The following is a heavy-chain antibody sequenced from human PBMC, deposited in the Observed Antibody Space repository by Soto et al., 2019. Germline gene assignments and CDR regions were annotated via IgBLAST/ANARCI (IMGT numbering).Heavy chain of an antibody. V-gene: IGHV3-30-3*01. Sequence: GGSLRLSCAASGFTFSSYAMHWVRQAPGKGLEWVAVISYDGSNKYYADSVKGRFTISRDNSKNTLYLQMNSLRAEDTAVYYCARDPSNREYDFWSGYPYYYYYGMDVWGQGTTVTVSS. CDR2: ISYDGSNK. CDR3: ARDPSNREYDFWSGYPYYYYYGMDV. D-gene: IGHD3-3*01. J-gene: IGHJ6*02. CDR1: GFTFSSYA.